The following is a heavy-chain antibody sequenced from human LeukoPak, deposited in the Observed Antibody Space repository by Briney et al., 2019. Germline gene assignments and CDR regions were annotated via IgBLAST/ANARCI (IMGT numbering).Heavy chain of an antibody. CDR2: ISYDGSNK. D-gene: IGHD6-13*01. CDR3: ARESGIAAAGAYDAFDI. CDR1: GFTFSSYA. Sequence: GGSLRLSCAASGFTFSSYAMHWVRQAPGKGLEWVAVISYDGSNKYYADSVKGRFTISRDNSKNTLYLQMNSLRAEDTAVYYCARESGIAAAGAYDAFDIWGQGTMVTVSS. V-gene: IGHV3-30*04. J-gene: IGHJ3*02.